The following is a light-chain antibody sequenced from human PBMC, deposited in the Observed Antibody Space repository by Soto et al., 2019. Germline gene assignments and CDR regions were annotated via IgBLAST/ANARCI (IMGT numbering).Light chain of an antibody. Sequence: QSALTQAPSASGSPGQSVTISCTGTSSDVGGYNYVSWYQQHPGKAPKLMIYEVSKRPSGVPDRFSGSKSGNTASLTVSGLQAEDEADYYCSSYAGSNNSVFGTGTKLTVL. CDR3: SSYAGSNNSV. V-gene: IGLV2-8*01. CDR1: SSDVGGYNY. J-gene: IGLJ1*01. CDR2: EVS.